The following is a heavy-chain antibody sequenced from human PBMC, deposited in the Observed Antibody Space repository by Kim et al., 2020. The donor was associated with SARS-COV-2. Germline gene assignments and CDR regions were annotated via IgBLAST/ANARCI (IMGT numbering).Heavy chain of an antibody. CDR3: VRAYGMDV. CDR1: GFPFSSYW. J-gene: IGHJ6*02. V-gene: IGHV3-74*03. CDR2: IKTDGSST. Sequence: GGSLRLSCAASGFPFSSYWLHWVRQAPGKGLVWVSRIKTDGSSTTYADSVKGRFTISRDNAKNTLYLQMNSLRAEDTAVYYCVRAYGMDVWGQGTKVTVS.